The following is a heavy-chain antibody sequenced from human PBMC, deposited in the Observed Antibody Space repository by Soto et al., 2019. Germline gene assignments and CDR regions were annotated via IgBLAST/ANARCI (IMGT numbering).Heavy chain of an antibody. CDR2: IYYSGST. D-gene: IGHD2-8*01. CDR1: GGSISSSTYY. Sequence: QLQLQESGPGLVKPSETLSLTCTVSGGSISSSTYYWGWIRQPPGKGLEWIGSIYYSGSTYYNPSLKSRVTVSADTSKNQFSLKLTSVTDADTAVYYCARQGVLMVYTTTTYYFDSWGQGTLVTVSS. J-gene: IGHJ4*02. V-gene: IGHV4-39*01. CDR3: ARQGVLMVYTTTTYYFDS.